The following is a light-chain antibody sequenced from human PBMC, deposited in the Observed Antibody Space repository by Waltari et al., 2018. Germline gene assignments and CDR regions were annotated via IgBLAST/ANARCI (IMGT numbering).Light chain of an antibody. CDR2: WAS. J-gene: IGKJ2*01. V-gene: IGKV4-1*01. Sequence: DIVLTQSPDSLAVSLGARATINCKSRQSVLYSSRDKNYLTWYQQKPGQPPKRLISWASARESGVPDRFSGSGSGTDFPLTISSLQAEDVAVYYCQQYFRAPYTFGQGTKLEIK. CDR3: QQYFRAPYT. CDR1: QSVLYSSRDKNY.